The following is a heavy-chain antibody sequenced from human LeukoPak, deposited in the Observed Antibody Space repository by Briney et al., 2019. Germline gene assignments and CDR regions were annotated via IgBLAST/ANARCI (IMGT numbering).Heavy chain of an antibody. D-gene: IGHD6-13*01. CDR2: INSDGSST. Sequence: GGSLRLSRAASGFTFSRYWMLWVRQAPGKALVWVSRINSDGSSTSYADSVKGRFTISRDNAKNTLYLQMNSLRAEDTAVYYCARDGSSWSNWLDPWGQGTLVTVSS. CDR1: GFTFSRYW. V-gene: IGHV3-74*01. J-gene: IGHJ5*02. CDR3: ARDGSSWSNWLDP.